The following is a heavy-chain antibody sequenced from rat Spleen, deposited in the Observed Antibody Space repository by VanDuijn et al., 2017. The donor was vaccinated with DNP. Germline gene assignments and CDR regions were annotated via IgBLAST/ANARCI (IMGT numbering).Heavy chain of an antibody. J-gene: IGHJ4*01. CDR1: AYSITTNY. CDR3: ARWPGYNPPYAMDA. V-gene: IGHV3-1*01. Sequence: EVQLQESGPGLVKPSQSLSLTCSVTAYSITTNYWGWIRKFPGNKMEWVGHISYSGSTSYNPSLKSRIPITRDTSKNQLFLQVNSVTTEDTATYYCARWPGYNPPYAMDAWGQGTSVTVSS. CDR2: ISYSGST. D-gene: IGHD1-4*01.